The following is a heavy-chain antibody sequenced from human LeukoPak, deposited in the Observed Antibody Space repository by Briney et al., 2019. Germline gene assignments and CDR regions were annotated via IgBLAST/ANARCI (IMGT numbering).Heavy chain of an antibody. D-gene: IGHD6-19*01. CDR3: ASSGWYSGY. J-gene: IGHJ4*02. CDR1: GGSFRGYY. CDR2: INHSGSA. Sequence: PSETLSLTCAVYGGSFRGYYWSWIRQPPGKGLEWIGEINHSGSATYNPSLKSRVTISVDTSKNQFSLKLSSVTAADTAVYYCASSGWYSGYWGQGTLVTVSS. V-gene: IGHV4-34*01.